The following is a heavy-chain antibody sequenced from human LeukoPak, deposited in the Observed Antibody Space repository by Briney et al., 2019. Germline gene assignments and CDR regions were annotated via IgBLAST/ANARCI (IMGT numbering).Heavy chain of an antibody. Sequence: GGALRLSCAASGFTFSNAWMSWVRQAPGKGLEGVGRIKSKTDGGTTDYAAPVKGRFTISRDDSKNKMYLQMKSLKTEDTAVYYCTTGLIAARYSRGYWCQGTLVTVSS. J-gene: IGHJ4*02. CDR2: IKSKTDGGTT. CDR1: GFTFSNAW. V-gene: IGHV3-15*01. CDR3: TTGLIAARYSRGY. D-gene: IGHD6-6*01.